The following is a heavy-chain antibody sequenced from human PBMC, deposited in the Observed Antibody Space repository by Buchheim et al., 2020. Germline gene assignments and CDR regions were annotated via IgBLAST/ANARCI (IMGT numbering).Heavy chain of an antibody. V-gene: IGHV3-7*01. CDR2: INQEGIEK. D-gene: IGHD4-17*01. CDR1: GFRFSGYW. Sequence: EVQLVESGGGLVQPGGSLSLSGVGPGFRFSGYWMSWVRQAPGKGLEWVANINQEGIEKDYVDSVKGRFTISTGNAKNSLYLQISSLRAEDTAVYYCARERRDYRDDDSSYNYGLDVWGKGTT. J-gene: IGHJ6*04. CDR3: ARERRDYRDDDSSYNYGLDV.